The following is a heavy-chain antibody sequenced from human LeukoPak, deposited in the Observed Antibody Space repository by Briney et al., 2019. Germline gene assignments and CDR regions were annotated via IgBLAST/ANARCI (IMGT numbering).Heavy chain of an antibody. D-gene: IGHD3-22*01. V-gene: IGHV4-59*08. Sequence: SETLSLTCTVSGGSISSYYWSWIRQPPGKGLEWIGYIYYSGSTNYNPSLKSRVTISADTSKNQFSLKLSSVTAADTAVYYCARRYYDSSGYYYGFDYWGQGTLVTVSS. CDR1: GGSISSYY. J-gene: IGHJ4*02. CDR2: IYYSGST. CDR3: ARRYYDSSGYYYGFDY.